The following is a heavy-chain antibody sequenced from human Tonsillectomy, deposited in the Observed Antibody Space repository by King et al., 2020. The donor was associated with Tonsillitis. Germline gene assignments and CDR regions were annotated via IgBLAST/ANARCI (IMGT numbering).Heavy chain of an antibody. Sequence: VQLQESGPGLVKPSETLSLTCTVSGGSISSFYWSWIRQPPGKGLEWIGNVYYSGSTNYNPSLRSRVTISVDTPKNQFSLKLNSVTAADTAVYYCAREVPWYVSRGYATLFDYWGRGTLVTVSS. CDR1: GGSISSFY. D-gene: IGHD3-22*01. J-gene: IGHJ4*01. CDR2: VYYSGST. CDR3: AREVPWYVSRGYATLFDY. V-gene: IGHV4-59*01.